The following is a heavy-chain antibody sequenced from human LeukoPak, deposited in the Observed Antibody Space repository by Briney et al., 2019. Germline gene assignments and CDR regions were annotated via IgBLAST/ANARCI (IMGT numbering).Heavy chain of an antibody. Sequence: PGGSLRLSCAASGFTFSSYAMSWARQAPGKGLEWVSAISGSGGSTYYADSVKGRFTISRDNSKNTLYLQMNSLRAEDTAVYYCAKALSVVVVAATAYFDYWGQGTLVTVSS. J-gene: IGHJ4*02. CDR2: ISGSGGST. CDR1: GFTFSSYA. D-gene: IGHD2-15*01. CDR3: AKALSVVVVAATAYFDY. V-gene: IGHV3-23*01.